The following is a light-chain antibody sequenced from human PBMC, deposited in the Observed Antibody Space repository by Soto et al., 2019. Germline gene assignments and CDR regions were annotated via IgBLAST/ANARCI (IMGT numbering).Light chain of an antibody. Sequence: NFMLTQPHSVSESPGKTVIISCTRSSGSIASNYVQWYQQRPGSSPTTVIYEDNQRPSGVPDRFSGSIDSSSNSASLTISGLETEDEAYYYCQFYDATNQVFGGGTQLTV. V-gene: IGLV6-57*01. CDR3: QFYDATNQV. CDR1: SGSIASNY. J-gene: IGLJ3*02. CDR2: EDN.